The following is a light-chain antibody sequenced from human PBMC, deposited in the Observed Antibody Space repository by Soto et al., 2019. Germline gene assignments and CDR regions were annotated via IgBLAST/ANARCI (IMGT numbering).Light chain of an antibody. J-gene: IGKJ1*01. CDR1: QSISSW. V-gene: IGKV1-5*03. CDR2: KAS. CDR3: QQYHSFWT. Sequence: DIHMTQSPGTLSLSLGGRVPIPCRASQSISSWLAWYQQKPGKAPKVLIYKASNLESGVPSRFSGSGSETEFTLTISSLQPDDFATYYCQQYHSFWTFGQGTKVDIK.